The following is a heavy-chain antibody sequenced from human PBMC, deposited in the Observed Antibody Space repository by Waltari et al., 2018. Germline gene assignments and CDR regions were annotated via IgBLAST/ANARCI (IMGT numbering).Heavy chain of an antibody. Sequence: QVQLQESGPGLVKPSETLSLTCAVSGYSISSGYYWGWIRQPPGKGLEWIGSIYHSGSTYYNPSLKSRVTISVDTSKNPFSLKLSSVTAADTAVYYCASYSSSGYFDYWGQGTLVTVSS. CDR1: GYSISSGYY. CDR3: ASYSSSGYFDY. CDR2: IYHSGST. J-gene: IGHJ4*02. D-gene: IGHD6-13*01. V-gene: IGHV4-38-2*01.